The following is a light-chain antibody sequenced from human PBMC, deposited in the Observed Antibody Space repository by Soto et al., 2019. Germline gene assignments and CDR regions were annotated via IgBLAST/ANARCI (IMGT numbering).Light chain of an antibody. J-gene: IGLJ3*02. Sequence: QLVLTQPPSVSGTPGQRVSISCSGGSSNIGSNTVNWYRQLPGTAPQLLIYGSNQRPSGVPDRFSGSKPGTSASLAISGLQSEDEADYYCAAWDDSLDGYVVFGGGTKLTVL. V-gene: IGLV1-44*01. CDR3: AAWDDSLDGYVV. CDR2: GSN. CDR1: SSNIGSNT.